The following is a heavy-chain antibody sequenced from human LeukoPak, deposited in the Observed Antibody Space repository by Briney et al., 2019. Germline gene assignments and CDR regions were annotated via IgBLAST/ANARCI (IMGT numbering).Heavy chain of an antibody. J-gene: IGHJ4*02. V-gene: IGHV4-59*01. D-gene: IGHD1-26*01. CDR3: ARGDPSGRPGIGFDY. Sequence: SETLSLTCTVSGGSISSFYWSWIRQPLGKGLEWSGYFHDSGGTNYNPSLKSRVAISVDTSKNQFSLMVNSVTAADTAVYYCARGDPSGRPGIGFDYWGQGTLVTVSS. CDR2: FHDSGGT. CDR1: GGSISSFY.